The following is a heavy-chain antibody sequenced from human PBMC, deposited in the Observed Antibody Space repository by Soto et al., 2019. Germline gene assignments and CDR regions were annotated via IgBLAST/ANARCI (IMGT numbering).Heavy chain of an antibody. CDR3: ARDPLYSSSWHDYWFDP. V-gene: IGHV3-33*01. D-gene: IGHD6-13*01. J-gene: IGHJ5*02. CDR1: GFTFSSYG. CDR2: IWYDGSNK. Sequence: GGSLRLSCAASGFTFSSYGMHWVRQAPGKGLEWVAVIWYDGSNKYYADSVKGRFTISRDNSKNTLYLQMNSLRAEDTAVYYCARDPLYSSSWHDYWFDPWGQGTLVTVSS.